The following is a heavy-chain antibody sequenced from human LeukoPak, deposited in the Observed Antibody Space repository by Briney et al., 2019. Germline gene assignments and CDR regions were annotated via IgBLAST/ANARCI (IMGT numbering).Heavy chain of an antibody. Sequence: ASVKVPCKASGYTFTSYDISGVRQAPGQGLEGVGWISAYNGNTNYAQKLQGRVTMTTDTSTSTAYMELRSLRSDDTAVYYCARDQREDIVLMVYANPNDYWGQGTLVTVSS. CDR2: ISAYNGNT. CDR1: GYTFTSYD. D-gene: IGHD2-8*01. CDR3: ARDQREDIVLMVYANPNDY. V-gene: IGHV1-18*01. J-gene: IGHJ4*02.